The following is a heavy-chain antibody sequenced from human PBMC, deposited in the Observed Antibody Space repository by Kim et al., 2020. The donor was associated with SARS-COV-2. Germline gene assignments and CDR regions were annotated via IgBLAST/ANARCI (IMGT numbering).Heavy chain of an antibody. J-gene: IGHJ4*02. Sequence: SETLSLTCTVSGGSISSSSYYWGWIRQPPGKGLEWIGSIYYSGSTYYNPSLKSRVTISVDTSKNQFSLKLSSVTAADTAVYYCARKDYDILTGYYNPWDYWGQGTLVTVSS. CDR1: GGSISSSSYY. CDR2: IYYSGST. D-gene: IGHD3-9*01. CDR3: ARKDYDILTGYYNPWDY. V-gene: IGHV4-39*01.